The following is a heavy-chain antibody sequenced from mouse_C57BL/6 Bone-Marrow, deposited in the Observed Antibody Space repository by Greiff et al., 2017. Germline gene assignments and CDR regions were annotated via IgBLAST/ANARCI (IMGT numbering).Heavy chain of an antibody. J-gene: IGHJ4*01. D-gene: IGHD2-2*01. V-gene: IGHV1-81*01. CDR2: IYPRSGNT. CDR1: GYTFTSYG. CDR3: ERWGLRRPYAMDY. Sequence: QVQLQQSGAELARPGASVKLSCKASGYTFTSYGISWVKQRTGQGLEWIGEIYPRSGNTYYNEKFKGKATLTADKSSSTAYMELRSLASEDSAVYFCERWGLRRPYAMDYWGQGTSVTVSS.